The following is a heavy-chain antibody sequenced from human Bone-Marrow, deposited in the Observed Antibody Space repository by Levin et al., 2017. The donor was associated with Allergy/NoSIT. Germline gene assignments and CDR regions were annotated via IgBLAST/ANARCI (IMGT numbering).Heavy chain of an antibody. CDR1: GNTFSSYD. CDR3: ANKKGAAGTSPFDV. V-gene: IGHV1-8*01. CDR2: MNPKTGNI. D-gene: IGHD6-13*01. Sequence: ASVKVSCRPSGNTFSSYDINWVRQVTGQGLEWLGWMNPKTGNIGYAQKFKGRVTMTRDTSINTAYLELTSLTSEDTAVYYCANKKGAAGTSPFDVWGQGTTVIVSS. J-gene: IGHJ3*01.